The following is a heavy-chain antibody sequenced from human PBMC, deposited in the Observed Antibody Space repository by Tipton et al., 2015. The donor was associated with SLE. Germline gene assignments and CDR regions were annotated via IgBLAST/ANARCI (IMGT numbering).Heavy chain of an antibody. CDR3: ARVAGWIEDAFDI. D-gene: IGHD2-2*03. CDR2: IFYSGRT. J-gene: IGHJ3*02. Sequence: TLSLTCTVSGDSIRRHFWSWIRQPPGKGLVWIGNIFYSGRTDYNPSLKSRVTMSLDTSKNQFSLKLSSVTAADTAVYYCARVAGWIEDAFDIWGQGTMVTVSS. V-gene: IGHV4-59*11. CDR1: GDSIRRHF.